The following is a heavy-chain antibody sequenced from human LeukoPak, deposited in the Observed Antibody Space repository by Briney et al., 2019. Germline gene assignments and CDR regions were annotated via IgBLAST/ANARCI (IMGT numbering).Heavy chain of an antibody. Sequence: PGGSLRLSCAASGGTFSSYAISWVRQAPGQGLEWMGGIIRIFGTANYAQKFQGRVTITTDDSTSTAYMQLSSLRSEDTAVYYCARRRGITGTTISYYYMAVWGKGTTVTVSS. D-gene: IGHD1-7*01. CDR2: IIRIFGTA. CDR1: GGTFSSYA. CDR3: ARRRGITGTTISYYYMAV. V-gene: IGHV1-69*05. J-gene: IGHJ6*03.